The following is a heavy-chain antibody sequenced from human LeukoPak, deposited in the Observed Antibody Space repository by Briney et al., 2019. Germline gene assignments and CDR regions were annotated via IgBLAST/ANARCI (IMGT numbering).Heavy chain of an antibody. CDR1: GFSVSGSF. V-gene: IGHV3-53*01. Sequence: SGGSLRLSCAASGFSVSGSFMSWVRQVPGKGLELVSVIYAGGTTNYADSVKGRFTISRDNSKNTLYLQMNDLRAEDTALYYCAREWANQRQRRDYWCQGTPVTVSS. J-gene: IGHJ4*02. D-gene: IGHD6-25*01. CDR3: AREWANQRQRRDY. CDR2: IYAGGTT.